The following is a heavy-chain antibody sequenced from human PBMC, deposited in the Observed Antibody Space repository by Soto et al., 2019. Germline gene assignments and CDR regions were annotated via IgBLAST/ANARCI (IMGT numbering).Heavy chain of an antibody. CDR3: AKGGFLEWLLIDY. V-gene: IGHV3-23*01. CDR1: GFTFSGYA. D-gene: IGHD3-3*01. Sequence: PGGSLRLSCAASGFTFSGYAMSWVRQAPGKGLEWVSAISGSGGSTYYADSVKGRFTIPRDNSKNTLYLQMNSLRAEDTAVYYCAKGGFLEWLLIDYWGQGTLVTVSS. J-gene: IGHJ4*02. CDR2: ISGSGGST.